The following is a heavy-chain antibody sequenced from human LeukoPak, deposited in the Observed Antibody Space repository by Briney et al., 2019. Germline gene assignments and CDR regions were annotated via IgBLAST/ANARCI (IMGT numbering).Heavy chain of an antibody. CDR1: GVSMSAYQ. J-gene: IGHJ4*02. Sequence: SETLSLTRTVSGVSMSAYQWSWVRQSPEKGLEWIGCINTKGETSYNPSLKSRVTTSVDTSESQFSLRLASVTAADTAVYYCATSNDAKIAPFDHWGQGAPVTVSS. D-gene: IGHD2-21*01. CDR2: INTKGET. V-gene: IGHV4-4*09. CDR3: ATSNDAKIAPFDH.